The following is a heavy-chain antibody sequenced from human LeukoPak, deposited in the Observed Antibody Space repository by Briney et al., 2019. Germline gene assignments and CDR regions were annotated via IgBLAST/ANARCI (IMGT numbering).Heavy chain of an antibody. J-gene: IGHJ6*04. Sequence: GGSLRLSCAASEFTFSTYAMNWVRQAPGKGLEWVSYISSSGSTIYYADPVKGRFTISRDNAKNSLYLQMNSLRAEDTAIYYCAELGITMIGGVWGKGTTVTISS. CDR2: ISSSGSTI. V-gene: IGHV3-48*03. CDR3: AELGITMIGGV. D-gene: IGHD3-10*02. CDR1: EFTFSTYA.